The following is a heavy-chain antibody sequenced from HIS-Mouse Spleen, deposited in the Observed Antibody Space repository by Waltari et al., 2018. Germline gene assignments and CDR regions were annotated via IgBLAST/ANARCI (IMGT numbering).Heavy chain of an antibody. V-gene: IGHV4-39*07. CDR3: AREIPYSSSWYDWYFDL. CDR1: GGSISISSYS. D-gene: IGHD6-13*01. CDR2: IYYSGST. Sequence: QLQLQESGPGLVKPSETLSLTCTVSGGSISISSYSWGWIRQPPGKGLGWIGSIYYSGSTYYNPSLKSRVTISVDTSKNQFSLKLSSVTAADTAVYYCAREIPYSSSWYDWYFDLWGRGTLVTVSS. J-gene: IGHJ2*01.